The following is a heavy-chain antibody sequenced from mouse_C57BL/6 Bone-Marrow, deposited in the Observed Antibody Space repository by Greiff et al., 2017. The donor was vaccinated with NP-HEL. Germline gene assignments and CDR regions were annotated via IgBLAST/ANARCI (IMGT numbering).Heavy chain of an antibody. CDR2: IDPSDSYT. CDR3: ASWIYYGNYGYFDV. D-gene: IGHD2-1*01. V-gene: IGHV1-69*01. J-gene: IGHJ1*03. Sequence: QVHVKQPGAELVMPGASVKLSCKASGYTFTSYWMHWVKQKPGQGLEWIGEIDPSDSYTNYNQKFKGKSTLTVDKSSSTAYMQLSSLTSEDSAVYYCASWIYYGNYGYFDVWGTGTTVTVSS. CDR1: GYTFTSYW.